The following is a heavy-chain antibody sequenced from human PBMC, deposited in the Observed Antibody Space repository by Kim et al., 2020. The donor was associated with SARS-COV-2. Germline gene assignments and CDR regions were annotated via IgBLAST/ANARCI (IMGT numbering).Heavy chain of an antibody. CDR2: IYYSGST. Sequence: SETLSLTCTVSSGSISSYYWSWIRQPPGKGLEWIGYIYYSGSTNYNPSLKSRVTISVDTYKNQFSLKLSSVTAADTAVYYCARDSMVRGVIYYYYGMDVWGQGTTLTVSS. CDR3: ARDSMVRGVIYYYYGMDV. V-gene: IGHV4-59*01. D-gene: IGHD3-10*01. CDR1: SGSISSYY. J-gene: IGHJ6*02.